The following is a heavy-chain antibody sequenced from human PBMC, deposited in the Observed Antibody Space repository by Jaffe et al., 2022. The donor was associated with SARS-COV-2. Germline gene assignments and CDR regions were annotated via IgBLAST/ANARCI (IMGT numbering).Heavy chain of an antibody. D-gene: IGHD6-13*01. J-gene: IGHJ4*02. CDR3: ATGYSSSWSGPFDY. CDR1: GGSISSYY. V-gene: IGHV4-59*01. CDR2: IYYSGST. Sequence: QVQLQESGPGLVKPSETLSLTCTVSGGSISSYYWSWIRQPPGKGLEWIGYIYYSGSTNYNPSLKSRVTISVDTSKNQFSLKLSSVTAADTAVYYCATGYSSSWSGPFDYWGQGTLVTVSS.